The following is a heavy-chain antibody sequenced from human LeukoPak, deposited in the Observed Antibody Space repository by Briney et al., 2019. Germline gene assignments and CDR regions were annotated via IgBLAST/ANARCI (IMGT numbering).Heavy chain of an antibody. D-gene: IGHD6-6*01. J-gene: IGHJ4*02. V-gene: IGHV3-30*02. CDR1: GFTFSSYG. CDR2: IRYDGSNE. Sequence: GGSLRLSSVASGFTFSSYGMHWVRQAPGKGLEWVAFIRYDGSNEYVDSVKGRFTISRDNSKNTLYLQMNSLKPEDTAVYYCANLARPLDYWGQGALVTVSS. CDR3: ANLARPLDY.